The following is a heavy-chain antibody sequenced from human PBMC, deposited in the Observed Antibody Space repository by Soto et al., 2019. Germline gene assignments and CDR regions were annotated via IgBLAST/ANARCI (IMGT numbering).Heavy chain of an antibody. D-gene: IGHD2-8*01. J-gene: IGHJ6*02. CDR3: ARLSPPATHCTNGVCYTPLYYYYGMDV. V-gene: IGHV4-39*01. Sequence: QLQLQESGPGLVKPSETLSLTCTVSGGSISSSSYYWGWIRQPPGKGLEWIGSIYYSGSTYYNPSLKSRVTISVDTSKNQFSLKLSSVTAADTAVYYCARLSPPATHCTNGVCYTPLYYYYGMDVWGQGTTVTVSS. CDR2: IYYSGST. CDR1: GGSISSSSYY.